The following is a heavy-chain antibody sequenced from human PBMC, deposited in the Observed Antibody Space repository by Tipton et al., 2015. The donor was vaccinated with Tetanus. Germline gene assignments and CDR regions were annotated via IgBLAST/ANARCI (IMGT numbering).Heavy chain of an antibody. CDR1: GFTFSTYN. V-gene: IGHV3-21*01. D-gene: IGHD6-25*01. J-gene: IGHJ4*02. CDR3: ASGSALDY. Sequence: SLRLSCAASGFTFSTYNMNWVRQAPGKGLEWVSSISSTSTYIYYADSLKGRFTISRDNAKDSLFLQMNTLRDDDTAVYYCASGSALDYWGQGTLVTVSS. CDR2: ISSTSTYI.